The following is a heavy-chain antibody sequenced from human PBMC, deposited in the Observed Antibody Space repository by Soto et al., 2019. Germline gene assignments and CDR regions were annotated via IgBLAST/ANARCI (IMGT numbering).Heavy chain of an antibody. CDR3: AREGGIVGATTVDY. Sequence: PSETLSLTCAVYGGSFSGYYWSWIRQPPGKGLEWIGEINHSGSTNYNPSLKSRVTISVDTSKNQFSLKLSSVTAADTAVYYCAREGGIVGATTVDYWGQGTLVTSPQ. D-gene: IGHD1-26*01. V-gene: IGHV4-34*01. J-gene: IGHJ4*02. CDR2: INHSGST. CDR1: GGSFSGYY.